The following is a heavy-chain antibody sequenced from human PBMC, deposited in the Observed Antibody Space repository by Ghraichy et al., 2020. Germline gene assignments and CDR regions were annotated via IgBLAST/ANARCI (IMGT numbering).Heavy chain of an antibody. V-gene: IGHV3-11*01. CDR1: GFSFSDSY. Sequence: GGSLRLSCAASGFSFSDSYMSWIRQAPGKGLEYLSFISGSGGAKYHADSVKGRFTISRDNANNSLYLQMNSLRAEDTAVYYCARELGVVVVPAALDFWGRGLLVTVSS. J-gene: IGHJ4*02. CDR2: ISGSGGAK. D-gene: IGHD2-2*01. CDR3: ARELGVVVVPAALDF.